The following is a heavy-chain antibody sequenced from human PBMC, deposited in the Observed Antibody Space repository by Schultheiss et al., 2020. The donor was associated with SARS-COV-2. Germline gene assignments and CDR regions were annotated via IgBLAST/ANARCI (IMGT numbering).Heavy chain of an antibody. Sequence: GGSLRLSCAASGFTFSSYAMHWVRQAPGKGLEWVAVIWYDGSNKYYADSVKGRFTISRDNSKNTLYLQMNSLRAEDTAVYYCARRLRITMVQGVIITDGYGMDVWGQGTTVTVSS. CDR3: ARRLRITMVQGVIITDGYGMDV. CDR1: GFTFSSYA. CDR2: IWYDGSNK. J-gene: IGHJ6*02. V-gene: IGHV3-33*08. D-gene: IGHD3-10*01.